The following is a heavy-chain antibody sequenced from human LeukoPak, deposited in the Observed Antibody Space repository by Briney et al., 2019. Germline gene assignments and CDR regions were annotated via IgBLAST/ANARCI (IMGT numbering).Heavy chain of an antibody. CDR1: GGSFSAYY. V-gene: IGHV4-34*01. CDR3: ARVGDAAMAPFAW. D-gene: IGHD5-18*01. Sequence: PSETLSLTCSVYGGSFSAYYWSWIRQPPGKGLEWIGEINHSGTINYNPSLKSRVTISVDTSKSQFSLKLTSVTAADTAVYYCARVGDAAMAPFAWWGPGTLVTVSS. CDR2: INHSGTI. J-gene: IGHJ4*02.